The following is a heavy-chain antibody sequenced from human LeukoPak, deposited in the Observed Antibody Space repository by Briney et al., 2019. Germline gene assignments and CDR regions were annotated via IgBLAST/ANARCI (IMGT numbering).Heavy chain of an antibody. Sequence: QPGGSLRLSCAASEFIFSGYAMTWVRQAPGKGLEWVSAISGRGDGTYYADFVKGRFTISRDNSKNTLFLQMNSLRVEDTATYYCAKGTERYREVSSFDSWGRGTLVAVSS. D-gene: IGHD3-10*01. J-gene: IGHJ4*02. CDR3: AKGTERYREVSSFDS. CDR1: EFIFSGYA. V-gene: IGHV3-23*01. CDR2: ISGRGDGT.